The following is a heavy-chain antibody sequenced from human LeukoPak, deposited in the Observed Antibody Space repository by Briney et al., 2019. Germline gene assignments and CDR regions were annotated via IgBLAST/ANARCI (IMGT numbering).Heavy chain of an antibody. CDR2: ISYDGSNK. CDR3: AKELYMTTVTRGVDY. CDR1: GFTFSSYA. V-gene: IGHV3-30*04. J-gene: IGHJ4*02. Sequence: PGGSLRLSCAASGFTFSSYAMHWVRQAPGKGLEWVAVISYDGSNKYADSVKGRFTISRDNSKNTLYLQMNSLRAEDTAVYYCAKELYMTTVTRGVDYWGQGTLVTVSS. D-gene: IGHD4-17*01.